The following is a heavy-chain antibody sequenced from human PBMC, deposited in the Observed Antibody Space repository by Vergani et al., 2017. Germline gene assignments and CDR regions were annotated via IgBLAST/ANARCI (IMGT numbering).Heavy chain of an antibody. Sequence: EVHLVQSGAEVKKPGESLKISCGGSGYIFSNYWIAWVRQMPGKGLEWLGIIYPGDSKTKYNPSFQGQVTVSADKSISTAYLQWNTLQAPDTAIYYCARQFGVVVPAASRYYYYMDVWGKGTTVTVSS. D-gene: IGHD2-2*01. J-gene: IGHJ6*03. CDR3: ARQFGVVVPAASRYYYYMDV. CDR1: GYIFSNYW. CDR2: IYPGDSKT. V-gene: IGHV5-51*01.